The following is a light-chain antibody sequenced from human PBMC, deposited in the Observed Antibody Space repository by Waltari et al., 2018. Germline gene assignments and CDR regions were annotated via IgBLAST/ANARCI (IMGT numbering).Light chain of an antibody. CDR1: QSIADW. CDR2: KAS. V-gene: IGKV1-5*03. J-gene: IGKJ2*01. Sequence: DIQLTQSPSTLSASVGDRVTITCRASQSIADWLAWYQQKPGKAPKLLIYKASSVDIGVPSRFSGSGSGTEFTLTISSLQPDDFATYHCQQYASYPYTFGQGTKLEIK. CDR3: QQYASYPYT.